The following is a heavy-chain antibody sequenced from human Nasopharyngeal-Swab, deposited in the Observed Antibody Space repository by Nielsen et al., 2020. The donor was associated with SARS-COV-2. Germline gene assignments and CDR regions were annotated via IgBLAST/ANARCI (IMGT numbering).Heavy chain of an antibody. CDR2: IDPSDSYT. D-gene: IGHD4-23*01. J-gene: IGHJ5*02. Sequence: VRQMPGKGLEWMGRIDPSDSYTNYSPSFQGHVTISADKSISTAYLQWSSLKASDTAMYYCATHTVGGNNWFDPWGQGTLVTVSS. CDR3: ATHTVGGNNWFDP. V-gene: IGHV5-10-1*01.